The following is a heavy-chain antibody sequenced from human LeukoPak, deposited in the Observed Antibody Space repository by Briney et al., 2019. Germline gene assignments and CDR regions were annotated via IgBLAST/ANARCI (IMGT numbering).Heavy chain of an antibody. V-gene: IGHV1-18*01. CDR3: ARGFAEEGTTTGAFDI. Sequence: GASVKVSCKASGYTFTSYGIRWVRQAPGQGLEWMGWISAYNGNTNYAQKLQGRVTMTRDTSISTAYMELRRLGSDDTAVYYCARGFAEEGTTTGAFDIWGHGTMVTVSS. J-gene: IGHJ3*02. CDR1: GYTFTSYG. CDR2: ISAYNGNT. D-gene: IGHD1-7*01.